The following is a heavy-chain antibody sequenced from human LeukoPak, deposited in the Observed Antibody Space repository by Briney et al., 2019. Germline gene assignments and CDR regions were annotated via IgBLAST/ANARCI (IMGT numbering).Heavy chain of an antibody. Sequence: TGGSLRLSCAASGFTFDDYGMSWVRQAPGKGLEWVSGINWNGGSTGYADSVKGRFTISRDNAKNSLYLQMNSLRAEDTALYYCASGPRRGYSYGYGDYWGQGTPVTVSS. J-gene: IGHJ4*02. CDR1: GFTFDDYG. V-gene: IGHV3-20*04. D-gene: IGHD5-18*01. CDR3: ASGPRRGYSYGYGDY. CDR2: INWNGGST.